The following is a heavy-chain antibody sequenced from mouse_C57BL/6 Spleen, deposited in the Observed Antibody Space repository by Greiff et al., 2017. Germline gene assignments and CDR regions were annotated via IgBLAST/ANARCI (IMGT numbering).Heavy chain of an antibody. Sequence: QVQLQQPGAELVMPGASVKLSCKASGYTFTSYWMHWVKQRPGQGLEWIGEIDPSDSYTNYNQKFKGKSTLTGDKSSSTAYMQLSSLTSEDSAVYYCARGFYGAMDYWGQGTSVTVAS. CDR2: IDPSDSYT. D-gene: IGHD1-1*02. CDR3: ARGFYGAMDY. CDR1: GYTFTSYW. V-gene: IGHV1-69*01. J-gene: IGHJ4*01.